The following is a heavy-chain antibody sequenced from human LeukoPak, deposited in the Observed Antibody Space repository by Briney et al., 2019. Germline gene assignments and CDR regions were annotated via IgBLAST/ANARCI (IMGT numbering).Heavy chain of an antibody. CDR3: ARDRADTAMVTSYFDY. D-gene: IGHD5-18*01. J-gene: IGHJ4*02. V-gene: IGHV3-48*01. CDR1: GFTFSSYS. CDR2: ISSSSSTI. Sequence: GGSLRLSCAASGFTFSSYSMNWVRQAPGKGLEWVSYISSSSSTIYYADSVKGRFTTSRDNAKNSLYLQMNSLRAEDTAVYYCARDRADTAMVTSYFDYWGQGTLVTVSS.